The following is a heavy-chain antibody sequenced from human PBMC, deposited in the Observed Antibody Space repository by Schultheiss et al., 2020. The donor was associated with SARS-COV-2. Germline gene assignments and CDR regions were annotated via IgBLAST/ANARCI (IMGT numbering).Heavy chain of an antibody. CDR2: INHSGST. CDR3: AREWYSSSDFGMDV. CDR1: GGSFSGYY. J-gene: IGHJ6*02. V-gene: IGHV4-34*01. Sequence: SETLSLTCAVYGGSFSGYYWSWIRQPPGKGLEWIGEINHSGSTSYYPSLKSRVTISVDTSKNQFSLKLSSVTAADTAVYYCAREWYSSSDFGMDVWGQGTTVTVSS. D-gene: IGHD6-6*01.